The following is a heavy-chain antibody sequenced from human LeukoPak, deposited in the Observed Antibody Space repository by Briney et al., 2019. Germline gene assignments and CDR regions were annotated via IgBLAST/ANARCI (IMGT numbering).Heavy chain of an antibody. CDR3: ARHLAGSSSWYGYYYMDV. Sequence: GASVKVSCKASGYTFTGYYMHWVRQAPGQGLEWMGWINPNSGGTNYAQKFQGRVTMTRDTSISTAYLQWSSLKASDTAMYYCARHLAGSSSWYGYYYMDVWGKGTTVTVSS. CDR2: INPNSGGT. J-gene: IGHJ6*03. V-gene: IGHV1-2*02. CDR1: GYTFTGYY. D-gene: IGHD6-13*01.